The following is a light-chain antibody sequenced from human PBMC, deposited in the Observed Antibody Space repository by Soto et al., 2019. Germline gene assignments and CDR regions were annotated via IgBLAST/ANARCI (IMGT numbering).Light chain of an antibody. Sequence: QSVLTQPPSASGTPGQRVTISCSGSSSNIGSNTVNWYQQLPGTAPKLLIYSNNQRPSGVPDRFSGSKSGTSASLAISGLQSEDEADYYCAAWDDSRNGYVFGTGTKLPVL. CDR2: SNN. V-gene: IGLV1-44*01. J-gene: IGLJ1*01. CDR3: AAWDDSRNGYV. CDR1: SSNIGSNT.